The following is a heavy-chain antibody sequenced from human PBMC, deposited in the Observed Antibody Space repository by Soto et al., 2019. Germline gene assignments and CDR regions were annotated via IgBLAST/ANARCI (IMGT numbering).Heavy chain of an antibody. Sequence: PGGSLRLSCAAPGFSFSNYLMHWVRQVPGKGLVWVSRINSDGSSTNYADSVKGRFTISRDNAKNTLNLQMSSLRAEDTAVYFCARGRGSSGWYFDYWGQGTLVTVSS. V-gene: IGHV3-74*01. CDR1: GFSFSNYL. CDR3: ARGRGSSGWYFDY. J-gene: IGHJ4*02. CDR2: INSDGSST. D-gene: IGHD6-19*01.